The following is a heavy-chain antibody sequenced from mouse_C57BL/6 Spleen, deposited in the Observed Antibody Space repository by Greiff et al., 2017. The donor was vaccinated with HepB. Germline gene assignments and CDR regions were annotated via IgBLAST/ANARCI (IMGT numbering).Heavy chain of an antibody. CDR1: GFTFSDYY. CDR2: INYDGSST. J-gene: IGHJ4*01. D-gene: IGHD2-2*01. V-gene: IGHV5-16*01. Sequence: EVQRVESEGGLVQPGSSMKLSCTASGFTFSDYYMAWVRQVPEKGLEWVANINYDGSSTYYLDSLKSRFIISRDNAKNILYLQMSSLKSEDTATYYCARDYYGYGAMDYWGQGTSVTVSS. CDR3: ARDYYGYGAMDY.